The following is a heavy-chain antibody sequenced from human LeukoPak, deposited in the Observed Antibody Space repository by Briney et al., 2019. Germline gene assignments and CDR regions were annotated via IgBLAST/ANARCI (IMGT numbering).Heavy chain of an antibody. D-gene: IGHD5-12*01. Sequence: SETLSLTCTVSGGSISSYYWSWIRQPPGKGLEWIGYIYYSGSTNYNPSLKSRVTISVDTSKNQFSLKLSSVTAADTAVYYCARRVATTGRQGQYFDLWGRGTLVTVSS. V-gene: IGHV4-59*08. CDR3: ARRVATTGRQGQYFDL. J-gene: IGHJ2*01. CDR2: IYYSGST. CDR1: GGSISSYY.